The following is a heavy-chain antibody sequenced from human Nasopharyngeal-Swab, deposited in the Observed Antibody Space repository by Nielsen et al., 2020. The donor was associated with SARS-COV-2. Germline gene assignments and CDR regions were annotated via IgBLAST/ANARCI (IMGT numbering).Heavy chain of an antibody. CDR1: GFTFSSYA. CDR2: ISGSGGST. D-gene: IGHD3-16*01. CDR3: AKDQHSGGFDY. J-gene: IGHJ4*02. Sequence: ETLSLTCAASGFTFSSYAMSWVRQAPGKGLEWVSAISGSGGSTYYADSVKGRFTISRDNSKNTLYLQMNSLRAEDTAVYYCAKDQHSGGFDYWGQGTLVTVSS. V-gene: IGHV3-23*01.